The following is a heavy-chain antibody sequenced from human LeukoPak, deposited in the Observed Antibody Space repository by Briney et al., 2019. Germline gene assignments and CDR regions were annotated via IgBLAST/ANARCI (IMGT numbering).Heavy chain of an antibody. CDR3: ASGGYSFGY. CDR2: IKQDGREK. CDR1: GFSFSNYW. J-gene: IGHJ4*02. Sequence: GGSLRLSCAASGFSFSNYWMNWVRQAPGKGLEWVANIKQDGREKSYVDSVKGRFTISRDKAKSSLYLQMNSLRAEDTAVYYCASGGYSFGYWGQGTLVTVSS. D-gene: IGHD5-18*01. V-gene: IGHV3-7*03.